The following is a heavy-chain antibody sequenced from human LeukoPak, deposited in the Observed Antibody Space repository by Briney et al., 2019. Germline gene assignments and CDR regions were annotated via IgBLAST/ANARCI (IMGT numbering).Heavy chain of an antibody. V-gene: IGHV1-46*03. J-gene: IGHJ3*02. Sequence: GASVKVSCKASGYTFTSYYMHWVRQAPGQGLEWMGIINPSGGSTSCAQKFQGRVTMTRDTSTSTVYMELSSLRSEDTAAYYCARDSAPIYCSSTSCYTSGHDAFDIWGQGTMVTVSS. D-gene: IGHD2-2*02. CDR1: GYTFTSYY. CDR2: INPSGGST. CDR3: ARDSAPIYCSSTSCYTSGHDAFDI.